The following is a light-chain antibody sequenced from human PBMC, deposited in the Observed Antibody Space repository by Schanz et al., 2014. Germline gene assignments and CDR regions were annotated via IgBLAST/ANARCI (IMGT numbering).Light chain of an antibody. Sequence: DIVMTQSPLSLPVTPGEPASISCRSSQSLLHSNGYNYLDWYLQKPGQSPQVLSYLGSNWASGGAGRFTGSGSGTDFTVTISRVEAEDVGVYYCMQALETPRTFGQGTKVELK. J-gene: IGKJ1*01. CDR1: QSLLHSNGYNY. CDR3: MQALETPRT. V-gene: IGKV2-28*01. CDR2: LGS.